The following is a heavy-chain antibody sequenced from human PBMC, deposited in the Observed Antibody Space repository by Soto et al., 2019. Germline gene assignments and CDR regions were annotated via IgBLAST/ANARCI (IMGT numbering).Heavy chain of an antibody. D-gene: IGHD3-9*01. Sequence: GGSLRLSCAASGFIFSNAWMSWVRQAPGKGLAWVGRIKSKTDGGTTDYAAPVKGRFTISRDDSKNTLYLQMNSLKAEDTAVYYCARSRGFDQNWFDSWGQGTQVTVSS. CDR2: IKSKTDGGTT. CDR1: GFIFSNAW. V-gene: IGHV3-15*01. CDR3: ARSRGFDQNWFDS. J-gene: IGHJ5*01.